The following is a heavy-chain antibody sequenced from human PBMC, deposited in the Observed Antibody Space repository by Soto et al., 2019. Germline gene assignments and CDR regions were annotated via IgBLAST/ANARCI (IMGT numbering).Heavy chain of an antibody. CDR3: TSSIVVVTALDY. D-gene: IGHD2-21*02. J-gene: IGHJ4*02. V-gene: IGHV1-3*05. Sequence: QVQLVQSGAEEKKPGASVKVSCKASGYTFTSYAMHWVRQAPGQRLEWMGWINAGNGNTKYSQKFHGRVTITRDTSASTVYMDLRSLRSEDTAVYSSTSSIVVVTALDYWCQGTLLTVSS. CDR2: INAGNGNT. CDR1: GYTFTSYA.